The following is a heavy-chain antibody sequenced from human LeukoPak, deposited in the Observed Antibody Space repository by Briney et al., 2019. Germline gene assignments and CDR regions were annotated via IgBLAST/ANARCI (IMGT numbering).Heavy chain of an antibody. D-gene: IGHD3-16*01. CDR3: ARRRLGDAFDA. Sequence: SETLSLTCTVSGGSVSSGNYYWSWIRQPPGKGLEWIGYIYYSGSTNFNPSLKSRVTISVDTSKNQFSLRLSSVTAADTAMYYCARRRLGDAFDAWGQGTMVAVSS. CDR1: GGSVSSGNYY. V-gene: IGHV4-61*01. CDR2: IYYSGST. J-gene: IGHJ3*01.